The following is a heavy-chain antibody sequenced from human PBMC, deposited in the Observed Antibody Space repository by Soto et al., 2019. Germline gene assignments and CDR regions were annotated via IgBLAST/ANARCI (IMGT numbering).Heavy chain of an antibody. D-gene: IGHD6-6*01. CDR3: AKGRLTGRLRYGVDV. J-gene: IGHJ6*02. CDR2: INDSGSHT. V-gene: IGHV3-23*01. Sequence: EVQLLESGGGLVQPGVSLRLSCVASGLTFSSEAMSWVRQAPGKGLEWVSGINDSGSHTYYADSLRGRFTISRDNAKNTLYLQMNSPRAEDTAIYYCAKGRLTGRLRYGVDVWGQGTTVTVSS. CDR1: GLTFSSEA.